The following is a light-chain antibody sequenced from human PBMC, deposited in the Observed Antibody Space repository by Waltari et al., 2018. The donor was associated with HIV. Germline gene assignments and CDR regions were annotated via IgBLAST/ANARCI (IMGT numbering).Light chain of an antibody. Sequence: QSALTQPASVSGSPGQSITISCTGTSSDFGDYNYVSWYQHHPGKAPKLMIYDVTKRPSGVPERFSDSKAGNTASLTISGLQAEDEAAYYCCSFAGSYTLVFGGGTKLTVL. CDR1: SSDFGDYNY. CDR2: DVT. CDR3: CSFAGSYTLV. J-gene: IGLJ3*02. V-gene: IGLV2-11*01.